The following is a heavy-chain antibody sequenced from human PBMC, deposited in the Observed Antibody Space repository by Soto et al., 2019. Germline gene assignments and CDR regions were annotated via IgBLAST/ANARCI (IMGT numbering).Heavy chain of an antibody. Sequence: PGESLKFSCKGSGYNFAGYWIAWVRQMPGKGLELMGIIYPSDSDTRYRPSFQGQATISADKSISSAYLQWSSLRASDTAMYYCARGGVSTRTFDYWGQGTPVTV. CDR2: IYPSDSDT. CDR1: GYNFAGYW. D-gene: IGHD3-3*01. J-gene: IGHJ4*02. CDR3: ARGGVSTRTFDY. V-gene: IGHV5-51*01.